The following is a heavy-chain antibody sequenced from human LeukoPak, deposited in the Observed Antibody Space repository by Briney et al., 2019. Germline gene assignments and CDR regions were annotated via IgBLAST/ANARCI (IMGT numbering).Heavy chain of an antibody. CDR1: GFTFSDYY. Sequence: PGGSLRLSCAASGFTFSDYYMSWIRQAPGKGLEWVSYISSSGSTIYYADSVKGRFTISRDNAKNSLYLQMNSLRAEDTAVYYCAKDKWEAVSGPLDYWGQGTLVTVSS. CDR2: ISSSGSTI. V-gene: IGHV3-11*01. CDR3: AKDKWEAVSGPLDY. J-gene: IGHJ4*02. D-gene: IGHD6-19*01.